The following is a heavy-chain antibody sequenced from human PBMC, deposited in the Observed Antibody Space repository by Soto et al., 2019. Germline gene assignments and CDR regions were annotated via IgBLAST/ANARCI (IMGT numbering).Heavy chain of an antibody. D-gene: IGHD6-19*01. CDR1: GGTFSSYA. CDR2: IIPIFGTA. CDR3: ARGYSPMAAGIAVAVSLNWFYP. J-gene: IGHJ5*02. Sequence: QVQLVQSGAEVKKPGSSVKVSCKASGGTFSSYAISWVRQAPGQGLEWMGGIIPIFGTANYAQKFQGRVTITADESTSTAYMELSSLRSEDTAVYYCARGYSPMAAGIAVAVSLNWFYPWGQGTLFTVSS. V-gene: IGHV1-69*01.